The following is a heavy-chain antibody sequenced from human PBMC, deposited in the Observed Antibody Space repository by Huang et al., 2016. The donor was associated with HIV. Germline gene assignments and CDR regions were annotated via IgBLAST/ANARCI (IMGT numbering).Heavy chain of an antibody. J-gene: IGHJ4*02. V-gene: IGHV4-61*09. D-gene: IGHD1-26*01. CDR3: ARSYAGTIWDSGRDYFDY. CDR2: IYPSGNT. CDR1: GGSRSSGNYY. Sequence: QVRLRESGPGLVKPSQTLSLTCTVSGGSRSSGNYYWTWIRRPAGKGLEWLGHIYPSGNTNYSPSLKSRVSISLDTSKNQFSLRRRSVTAADTAVYYCARSYAGTIWDSGRDYFDYWGQGILATVSS.